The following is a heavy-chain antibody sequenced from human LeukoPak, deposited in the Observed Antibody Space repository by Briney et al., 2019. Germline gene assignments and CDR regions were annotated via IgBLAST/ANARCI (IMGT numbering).Heavy chain of an antibody. CDR2: IYTSGST. J-gene: IGHJ5*02. V-gene: IGHV4-4*07. Sequence: KPSETLSLTCTVSGGSISSYYWSWIRQPARKGLEWIGRIYTSGSTNYNPSLKSRVTMSVDTSKNQFSLKLSSVTAADTAVYYCAREGSYSSSWPNWFDPWGQGTLVTVSS. CDR1: GGSISSYY. D-gene: IGHD6-13*01. CDR3: AREGSYSSSWPNWFDP.